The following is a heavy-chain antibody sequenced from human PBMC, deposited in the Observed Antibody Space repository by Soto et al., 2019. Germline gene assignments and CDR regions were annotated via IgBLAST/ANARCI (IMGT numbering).Heavy chain of an antibody. CDR2: IYYSGNT. V-gene: IGHV4-59*01. CDR1: GVSISSYY. D-gene: IGHD1-1*01. Sequence: SETLSLTCAVSGVSISSYYWSWIRQPPGKALEWIGYIYYSGNTNYNPSLKSRVTISVDTSKTHFSLKLSSVTAADTAVYYCARGIQPPTLSPWDVWGPGTSVTVSS. J-gene: IGHJ6*01. CDR3: ARGIQPPTLSPWDV.